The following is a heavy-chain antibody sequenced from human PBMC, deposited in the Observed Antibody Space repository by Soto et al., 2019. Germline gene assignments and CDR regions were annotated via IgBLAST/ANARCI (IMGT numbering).Heavy chain of an antibody. J-gene: IGHJ6*02. CDR2: IRAYNGDT. CDR1: GYIFTTYI. Sequence: QVQLVQSGAEVKKPGASLKVSCKASGYIFTTYIITWVRQAPGQGLEWMGWIRAYNGDTTYPQKVQGRVTMTMEASTSTAYMELRSLKSDDPAVYYCARIAAESDFAMDVWGQGTTVTVSS. CDR3: ARIAAESDFAMDV. D-gene: IGHD6-25*01. V-gene: IGHV1-18*01.